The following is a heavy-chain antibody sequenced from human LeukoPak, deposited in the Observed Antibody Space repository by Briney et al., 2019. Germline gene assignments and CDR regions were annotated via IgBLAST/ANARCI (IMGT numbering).Heavy chain of an antibody. J-gene: IGHJ4*02. D-gene: IGHD3-22*01. V-gene: IGHV4-61*02. CDR3: ARVDYSSAYSFDH. Sequence: PSETLPLTCTVSGGSISSDTYYWSWIRQPAGKGLEWIGRLLTSGTTHYNPSLKSRVTISVDTSKNQFSLKLNSATAADTAVYYCARVDYSSAYSFDHWGQGTLVTVSS. CDR2: LLTSGTT. CDR1: GGSISSDTYY.